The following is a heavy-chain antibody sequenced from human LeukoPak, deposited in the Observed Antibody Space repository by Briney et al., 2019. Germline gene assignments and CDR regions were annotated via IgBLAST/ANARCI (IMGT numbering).Heavy chain of an antibody. D-gene: IGHD3-9*01. Sequence: ASVKVSCKASGYTFTRYYMHWVRQAPGQGLEWMGIINPSGGGTSYAQKFQGRVTMTRDMSTNTVYMELSSLRSEDTAVYYCARNTLSLTGDYYYYYMDVWGKGTTVTISS. CDR1: GYTFTRYY. V-gene: IGHV1-46*01. J-gene: IGHJ6*03. CDR3: ARNTLSLTGDYYYYYMDV. CDR2: INPSGGGT.